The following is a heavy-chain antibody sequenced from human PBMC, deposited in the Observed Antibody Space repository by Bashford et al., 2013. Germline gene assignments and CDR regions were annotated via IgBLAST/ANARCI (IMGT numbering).Heavy chain of an antibody. CDR3: ARVRIQLRYCSGDTCVGLDY. J-gene: IGHJ4*02. CDR1: GFTFSDYY. CDR2: ISSSGSTI. Sequence: GSLRLSCAASGFTFSDYYMSWIRQAPGKGLEWVSYISSSGSTIYYADSVKGRFTISRDNAKNSLYLQMNSLRAEDTAVYYCARVRIQLRYCSGDTCVGLDYWGQGTLVTVSS. D-gene: IGHD2-15*01. V-gene: IGHV3-11*01.